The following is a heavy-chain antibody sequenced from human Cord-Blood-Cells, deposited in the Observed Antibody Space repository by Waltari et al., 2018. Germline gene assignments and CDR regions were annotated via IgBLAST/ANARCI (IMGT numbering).Heavy chain of an antibody. J-gene: IGHJ4*02. CDR1: GGSISSSSYS. V-gene: IGHV4-39*01. CDR2: IYYSGST. CDR3: ASKRAAGIDY. Sequence: QLQLQESGPGLVKPSETLSLTCTVSGGSISSSSYSWGWLRQPPGKGLEWIGSIYYSGSTYYNPSLKSRVTISVDTSKNQFSLKLSSVTAADTAVYYCASKRAAGIDYWGQGTLVTVSS. D-gene: IGHD6-13*01.